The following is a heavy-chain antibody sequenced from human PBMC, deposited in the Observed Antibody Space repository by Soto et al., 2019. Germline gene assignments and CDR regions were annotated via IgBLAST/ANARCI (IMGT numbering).Heavy chain of an antibody. J-gene: IGHJ4*02. CDR1: GFTFSTYE. Sequence: EVQLVESGGGLVQPGGSLRLSCAASGFTFSTYEFNWVRQAPGRGLEWISYISVSGNIIKYADSVKGRFTISRDNPVNSLHLPMSSLTVDDTAVYFCLRDTMRASAAASVDSWGQGTEVIVSS. CDR2: ISVSGNII. CDR3: LRDTMRASAAASVDS. V-gene: IGHV3-48*03. D-gene: IGHD6-13*01.